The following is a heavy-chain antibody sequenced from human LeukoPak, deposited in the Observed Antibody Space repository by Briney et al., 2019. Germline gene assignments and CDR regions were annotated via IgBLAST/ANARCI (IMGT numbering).Heavy chain of an antibody. CDR3: ARRLVRYFDGAWFDP. J-gene: IGHJ5*02. CDR1: GFTFSSYE. CDR2: ISSSGSTI. D-gene: IGHD3-9*01. Sequence: PGGSLRLSCAASGFTFSSYEMNWVRQAPGKGLEWVSYISSSGSTIYYADSVKGRFTISRDNAKNSLYLQMNSLRAEDTAVYYCARRLVRYFDGAWFDPWGQGTLVTVSS. V-gene: IGHV3-48*03.